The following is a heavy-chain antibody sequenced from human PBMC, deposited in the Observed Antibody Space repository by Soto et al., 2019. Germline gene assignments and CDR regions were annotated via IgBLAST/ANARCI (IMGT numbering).Heavy chain of an antibody. CDR3: ARDRRSGSYNFDY. J-gene: IGHJ4*02. Sequence: QVQLVESGGGVVQPGRSLRLSCAASGFTFSSYAMHWVRRAPGKGLEWVAVISYDGSNKYYADSVKGRFTISRDNSKNTLYLQMNSLRAEDTAVYYCARDRRSGSYNFDYWGQGTLVTVSS. V-gene: IGHV3-30-3*01. CDR1: GFTFSSYA. CDR2: ISYDGSNK. D-gene: IGHD1-26*01.